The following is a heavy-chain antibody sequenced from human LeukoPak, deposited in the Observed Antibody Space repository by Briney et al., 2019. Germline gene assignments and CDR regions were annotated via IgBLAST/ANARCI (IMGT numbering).Heavy chain of an antibody. V-gene: IGHV4-39*01. CDR1: GGFISSSSYY. J-gene: IGHJ4*02. CDR2: IYYSGST. Sequence: SETLSLTCTVSGGFISSSSYYWGWIRQPPGKGLEWIGSIYYSGSTYYNPSLKSRVTISVDTSKNQFSLKLSSVTAADTAVYYCTHSSSWYWFDYWGQGTLVTVSS. CDR3: THSSSWYWFDY. D-gene: IGHD6-13*01.